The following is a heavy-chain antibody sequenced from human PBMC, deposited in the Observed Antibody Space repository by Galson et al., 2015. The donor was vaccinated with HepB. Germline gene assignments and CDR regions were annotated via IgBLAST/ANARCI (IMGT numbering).Heavy chain of an antibody. V-gene: IGHV1-69*13. J-gene: IGHJ4*02. CDR2: IIPVFGPA. D-gene: IGHD6-13*01. CDR1: GGIFSSYA. CDR3: ARAPGVAAGIFVFDY. Sequence: SVKVSCKASGGIFSSYAISWVRQAPGQGLEWMGGIIPVFGPALYAQKFQGRVTITADDSTSTAYMELSSLRSEDTAVYYCARAPGVAAGIFVFDYWGRGTLVTVSS.